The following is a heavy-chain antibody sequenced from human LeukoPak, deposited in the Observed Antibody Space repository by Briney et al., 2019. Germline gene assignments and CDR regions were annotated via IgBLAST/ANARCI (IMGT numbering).Heavy chain of an antibody. V-gene: IGHV4-39*07. CDR1: GGSISSSSYY. J-gene: IGHJ4*02. D-gene: IGHD3-16*02. CDR2: IYYTGST. Sequence: SETLSLTCTVSGGSISSSSYYWAWIRQPPGKGLEWIGSIYYTGSTNYNPSLKSRVTISEDTSKNQFSLKLSSVTAADTAVYYCARGGDDYVWGSYRFWGQGTLVTVSS. CDR3: ARGGDDYVWGSYRF.